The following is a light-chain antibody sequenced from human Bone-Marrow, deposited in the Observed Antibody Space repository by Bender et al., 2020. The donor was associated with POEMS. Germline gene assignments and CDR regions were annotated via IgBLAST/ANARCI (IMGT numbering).Light chain of an antibody. CDR1: SSNIGAHA. CDR3: AVWDDSLNGWV. J-gene: IGLJ3*02. CDR2: LSN. V-gene: IGLV1-44*01. Sequence: QSVLTQPPSASGTPGQRVTISCSGGSSNIGAHAVNWYQHLPGTAPQLLIYLSNQRPSGVPDRFSGSKSGTSASLAISGLQSEDEADYYCAVWDDSLNGWVFGGGTKLTVL.